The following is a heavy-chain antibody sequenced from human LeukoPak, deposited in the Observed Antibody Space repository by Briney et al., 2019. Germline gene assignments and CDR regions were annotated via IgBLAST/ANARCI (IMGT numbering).Heavy chain of an antibody. J-gene: IGHJ4*02. D-gene: IGHD5-18*01. CDR2: INHSGST. Sequence: PSETLSHTCAVYGGSFSGYYWSWLRQPPGKGLEWIGEINHSGSTNYNPSLKSRVTISVDTSKNQFSLKLSSVTAADTAVYYCARRIQLWYRNYYFDYWGQGTLVTVSS. V-gene: IGHV4-34*01. CDR3: ARRIQLWYRNYYFDY. CDR1: GGSFSGYY.